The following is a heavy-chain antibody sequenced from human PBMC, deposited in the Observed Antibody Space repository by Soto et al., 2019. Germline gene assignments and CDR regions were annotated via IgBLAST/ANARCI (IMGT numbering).Heavy chain of an antibody. CDR1: GGSISSGGYY. CDR3: ARGYCSGGSCYLVV. CDR2: IYYSGST. D-gene: IGHD2-15*01. V-gene: IGHV4-31*03. J-gene: IGHJ4*02. Sequence: LSLTCTVSGGSISSGGYYWSWIRQHPGKGLEWIGYIYYSGSTYYNPSLKSRVTISVDTSKNQFSLKLSSVTAADTAVYYCARGYCSGGSCYLVVWGQGTLVTVAS.